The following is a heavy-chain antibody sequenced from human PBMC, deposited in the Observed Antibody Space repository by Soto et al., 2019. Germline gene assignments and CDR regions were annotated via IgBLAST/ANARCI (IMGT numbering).Heavy chain of an antibody. Sequence: ASVKVSCKASGYSFTTHGITWVRQAPGQGLEWMGLITTYSGHTSYSPSLQGRVSMTRDTATSTAYMELKSLRADDTAVYYCARVLSRSYYPPHCFDTWGQGTLVTVSS. D-gene: IGHD1-26*01. V-gene: IGHV1-18*01. J-gene: IGHJ5*02. CDR3: ARVLSRSYYPPHCFDT. CDR2: ITTYSGHT. CDR1: GYSFTTHG.